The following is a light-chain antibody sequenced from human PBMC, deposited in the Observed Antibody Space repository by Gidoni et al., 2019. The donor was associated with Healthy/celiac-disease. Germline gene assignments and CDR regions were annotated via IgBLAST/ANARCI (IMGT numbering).Light chain of an antibody. Sequence: NFMLTQPHYVSESPGKTVTISCTGSSGSIASNYVQWYQQRPGSAPTTVIYEDNQRPSGVPDRFSGSIDSSSNSASLTISGLKTEDEADYYCQSYDSSNWVFGGGTKLTGL. CDR2: EDN. V-gene: IGLV6-57*02. J-gene: IGLJ3*02. CDR3: QSYDSSNWV. CDR1: SGSIASNY.